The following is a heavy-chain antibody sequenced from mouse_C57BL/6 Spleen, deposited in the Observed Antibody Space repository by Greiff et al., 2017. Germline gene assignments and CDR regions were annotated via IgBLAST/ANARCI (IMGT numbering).Heavy chain of an antibody. V-gene: IGHV5-15*01. CDR1: GFTFSDYG. Sequence: EVQGVESGGGLVQPGGSLKLSCAASGFTFSDYGMAWVRQAPRKGPEWVAFISTLAYSIYYADTVTGRFTISRENAKNTLYLERRSLRSEDTAMYYCARGDYYGSFAYWGQGTLVTVSA. CDR3: ARGDYYGSFAY. D-gene: IGHD1-1*01. CDR2: ISTLAYSI. J-gene: IGHJ3*01.